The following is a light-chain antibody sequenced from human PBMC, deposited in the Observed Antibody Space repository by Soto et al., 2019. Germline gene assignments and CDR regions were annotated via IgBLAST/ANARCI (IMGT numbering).Light chain of an antibody. CDR3: AAWDDSLNGPV. CDR2: SNS. CDR1: TSNIGSNV. J-gene: IGLJ2*01. V-gene: IGLV1-44*01. Sequence: QSVLTQPPSASGTPGQRVTISCSGSTSNIGSNVVNWYQQLPGTAPKLLIYSNSQRPSGVPGRFSGSKSGTSASLAISGLQSEDETDYYCAAWDDSLNGPVFGGGTKLTVL.